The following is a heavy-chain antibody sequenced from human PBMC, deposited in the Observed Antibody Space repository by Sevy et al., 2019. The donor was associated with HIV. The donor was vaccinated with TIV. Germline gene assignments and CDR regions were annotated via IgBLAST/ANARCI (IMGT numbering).Heavy chain of an antibody. CDR2: IWYDGTDK. V-gene: IGHV3-30*02. D-gene: IGHD6-13*01. CDR1: RFTFSDYG. CDR3: TKNTAAAGVVGFDY. J-gene: IGHJ4*02. Sequence: GGSLRLSCTASRFTFSDYGMHWVRQAPGKGLDWVAFIWYDGTDKYYADSVEGRFTISRDNSENKLFLQMNSLRPEDTAVYYCTKNTAAAGVVGFDYWGRGTMVTVSS.